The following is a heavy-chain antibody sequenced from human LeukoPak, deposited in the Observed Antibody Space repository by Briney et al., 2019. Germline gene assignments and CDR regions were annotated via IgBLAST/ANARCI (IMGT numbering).Heavy chain of an antibody. CDR2: ISAYNGNT. J-gene: IGHJ4*02. CDR3: ARGGKRSIVVVPAATNTIDY. D-gene: IGHD2-2*01. V-gene: IGHV1-18*01. Sequence: ASVKVSCKASGYTFTSYGISWVRQAPGQGLEWMGWISAYNGNTNYAQKLQGRVTMTTDTSTSTAYMELSRLRSDDTAVYYCARGGKRSIVVVPAATNTIDYWGQGTLVTVSS. CDR1: GYTFTSYG.